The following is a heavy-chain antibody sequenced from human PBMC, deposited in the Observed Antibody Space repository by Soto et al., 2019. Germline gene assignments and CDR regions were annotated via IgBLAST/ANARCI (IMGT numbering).Heavy chain of an antibody. J-gene: IGHJ6*04. CDR2: ISSSGGNT. CDR1: GFTFSSYA. V-gene: IGHV3-23*01. CDR3: AKGISSSGSTGGYDV. Sequence: EVQLLESGGGLVQPGGSLRLSCAASGFTFSSYAMTWVRQAPGKGLEWVSGISSSGGNTNYADSGKGRFTIFRDNSKNTVYLQMNSLRVEDTAIYDCAKGISSSGSTGGYDVWGKGTTVTVSS. D-gene: IGHD3-22*01.